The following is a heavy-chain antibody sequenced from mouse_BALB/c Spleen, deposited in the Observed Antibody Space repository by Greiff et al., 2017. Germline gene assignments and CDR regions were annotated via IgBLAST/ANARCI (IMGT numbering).Heavy chain of an antibody. Sequence: EVKLMESGGGLVKPGGSLKLSCAASGFTFSDYYMYWVRQTPEKRLEWVATISDGGSYTYYPDSVKGRFTISRDNAKNNLYLQMSSLKSEDTAMYYCAREGTWLYAMDYWGQGTSVTVSS. V-gene: IGHV5-4*02. CDR2: ISDGGSYT. J-gene: IGHJ4*01. CDR1: GFTFSDYY. CDR3: AREGTWLYAMDY. D-gene: IGHD3-3*01.